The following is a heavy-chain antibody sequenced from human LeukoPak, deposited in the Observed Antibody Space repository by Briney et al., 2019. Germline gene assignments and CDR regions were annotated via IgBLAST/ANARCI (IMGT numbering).Heavy chain of an antibody. D-gene: IGHD6-19*01. CDR3: TRGPTLIGVAGTWPLDY. J-gene: IGHJ4*02. V-gene: IGHV3-21*01. CDR2: IRRGSSYI. CDR1: GFTFSSYS. Sequence: GGSLRLSCATSGFTFSSYSMNWVRQAPGKGLEWVSSIRRGSSYIYYADSLKGRRTISRDNAKNSLYLQMNSLRAEDSAVYYCTRGPTLIGVAGTWPLDYWGQGTLVTVSS.